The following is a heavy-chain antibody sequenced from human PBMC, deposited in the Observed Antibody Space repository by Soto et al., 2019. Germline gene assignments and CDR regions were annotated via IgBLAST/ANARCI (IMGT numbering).Heavy chain of an antibody. CDR3: ARDLKVYGDYGPGGYFDL. CDR1: GFTFSSYW. Sequence: EVQLVESGGGLVQPGGSLRLSCAASGFTFSSYWMHWVRQAPGKGLVWVSRINSDGSSTSYADSVKGRFTISRDNAKNTLYLQMNSLRAEDTAVYYCARDLKVYGDYGPGGYFDLWGLGTLVTVSS. CDR2: INSDGSST. V-gene: IGHV3-74*01. J-gene: IGHJ2*01. D-gene: IGHD4-17*01.